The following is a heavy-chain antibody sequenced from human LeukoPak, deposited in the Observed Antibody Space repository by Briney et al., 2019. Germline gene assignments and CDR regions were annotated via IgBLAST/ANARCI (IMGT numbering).Heavy chain of an antibody. J-gene: IGHJ3*02. V-gene: IGHV4-31*03. Sequence: SQTLSLTCTVSGGSISSGGYYWSWIRQHPGKGLEWIGYIYYSGSTYYNPSLKSGVTISVDTSKNQFSLKLRSVTAADTAVYYCAGDSRKDDAFDIWGQGTMVTVSS. CDR3: AGDSRKDDAFDI. D-gene: IGHD2-2*01. CDR2: IYYSGST. CDR1: GGSISSGGYY.